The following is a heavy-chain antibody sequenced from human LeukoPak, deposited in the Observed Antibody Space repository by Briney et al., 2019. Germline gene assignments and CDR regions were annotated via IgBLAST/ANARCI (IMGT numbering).Heavy chain of an antibody. CDR1: GYTLTGYY. CDR2: INPNSGGT. J-gene: IGHJ5*02. CDR3: ARGSIDGSGSYYDNWFDP. D-gene: IGHD3-10*01. V-gene: IGHV1-2*04. Sequence: ASVKVSCKASGYTLTGYYMHWVRQAPGQGLEWMGWINPNSGGTNYAQKFQGWVTMTRDTSTSTAYMELSRLRSDDTAVYYCARGSIDGSGSYYDNWFDPWGQGTLVTVSS.